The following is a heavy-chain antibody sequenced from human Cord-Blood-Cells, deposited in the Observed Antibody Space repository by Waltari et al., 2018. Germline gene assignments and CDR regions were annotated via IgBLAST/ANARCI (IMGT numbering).Heavy chain of an antibody. CDR2: ISYDGRNK. CDR3: AKDASLLWFRELSTQSYFDY. J-gene: IGHJ4*02. V-gene: IGHV3-30*18. CDR1: GFNFSSYG. D-gene: IGHD3-10*01. Sequence: QVQLVESGGGVVQPGRSLRLSCAASGFNFSSYGMHWVRQAPGKGLEWLAVISYDGRNKYYADAVKVRFTISRDNSKNTLYLQMNSLRAEDTAVYYCAKDASLLWFRELSTQSYFDYWGQGTLVTVSS.